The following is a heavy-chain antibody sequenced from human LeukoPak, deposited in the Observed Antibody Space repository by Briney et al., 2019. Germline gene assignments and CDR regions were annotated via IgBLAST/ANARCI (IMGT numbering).Heavy chain of an antibody. J-gene: IGHJ4*02. D-gene: IGHD1-14*01. CDR3: ARGIPPDY. CDR1: GYSISSGYY. V-gene: IGHV4-38-2*01. Sequence: PSETLSLTCAVSGYSISSGYYWGWIRQPPGKGLEWIANMYHSGSTYYNPSLKSRVTISVDTSKNQLSLKLNFVTAADTAMYYCARGIPPDYWGQGILVAVSS. CDR2: MYHSGST.